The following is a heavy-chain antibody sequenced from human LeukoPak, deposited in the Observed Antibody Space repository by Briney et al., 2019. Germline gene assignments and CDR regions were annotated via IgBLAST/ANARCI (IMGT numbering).Heavy chain of an antibody. CDR1: GYTFTNHG. CDR3: ARSDGWAYGDYDGFIAFDI. J-gene: IGHJ3*02. Sequence: ASVKVSCKASGYTFTNHGISWVRQAPGQGLEWMGWISTYNGNTNYAQKLQGRVTMTTDTSTSTAYMELRSLRSDDTAVYYCARSDGWAYGDYDGFIAFDIWGQGTMVTVSS. V-gene: IGHV1-18*01. CDR2: ISTYNGNT. D-gene: IGHD4-17*01.